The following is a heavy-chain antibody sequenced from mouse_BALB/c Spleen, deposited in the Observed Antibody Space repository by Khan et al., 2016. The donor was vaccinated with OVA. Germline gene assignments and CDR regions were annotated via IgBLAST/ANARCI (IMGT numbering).Heavy chain of an antibody. Sequence: EVQLQESGPELVKPGASVKISCKASGYSFTGYFMNWVMQSHGKSLEWIGRINPHIGETFYNQKFKDKATLTVAESSSTAHMELRSLASEDSAVYYGARIYRSDFDYWGQGTTLTVSS. V-gene: IGHV1-20*02. J-gene: IGHJ2*01. CDR2: INPHIGET. CDR3: ARIYRSDFDY. D-gene: IGHD1-1*01. CDR1: GYSFTGYF.